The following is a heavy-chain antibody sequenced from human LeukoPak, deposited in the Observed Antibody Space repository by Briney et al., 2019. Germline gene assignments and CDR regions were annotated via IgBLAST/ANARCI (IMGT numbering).Heavy chain of an antibody. CDR1: GFTFSSYS. Sequence: GGSLRLSCAASGFTFSSYSMNWVRQAPGKGLEWVSYISSSSSTIYYADSVKGRFTISRDNAKNSLYLQMNSLRAEDTAVYYCARDAGDYYDSSPRYFDYWGQGTLVTVSS. J-gene: IGHJ4*02. D-gene: IGHD3-22*01. V-gene: IGHV3-48*04. CDR2: ISSSSSTI. CDR3: ARDAGDYYDSSPRYFDY.